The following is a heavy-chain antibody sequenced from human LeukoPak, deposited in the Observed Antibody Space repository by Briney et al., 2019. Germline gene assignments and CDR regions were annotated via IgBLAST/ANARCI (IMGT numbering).Heavy chain of an antibody. D-gene: IGHD6-13*01. CDR2: ISRSSSYI. CDR1: GFTFSSYS. Sequence: GGSLRLSCAASGFTFSSYSMNWVRQAPGKGLEGVSSISRSSSYIYYADSVKGRFTISRDNSKNSLYLQMNSLRDEDTAVYYCARMTVYSSSWLAYYMDRWGKGTTVTVSS. J-gene: IGHJ6*03. V-gene: IGHV3-21*01. CDR3: ARMTVYSSSWLAYYMDR.